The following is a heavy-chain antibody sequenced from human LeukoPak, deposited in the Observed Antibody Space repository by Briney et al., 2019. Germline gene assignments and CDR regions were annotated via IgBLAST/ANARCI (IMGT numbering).Heavy chain of an antibody. J-gene: IGHJ6*03. V-gene: IGHV3-30*02. Sequence: GGSLRLSCAASGFTFSSYGMHWVRQAPGKGLEWVAFIRYDGSNKYYADSVKGRFTISRDNSKNTLYLQMNSLRAEDTAVYYCAKVTMVRGVYYYYYMDVWGKGTTVTVSS. CDR1: GFTFSSYG. CDR3: AKVTMVRGVYYYYYMDV. CDR2: IRYDGSNK. D-gene: IGHD3-10*01.